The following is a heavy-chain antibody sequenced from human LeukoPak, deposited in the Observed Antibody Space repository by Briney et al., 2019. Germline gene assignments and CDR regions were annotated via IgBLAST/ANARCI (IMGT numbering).Heavy chain of an antibody. D-gene: IGHD6-19*01. CDR3: ARDAYSSGWYRNYYYYMDV. CDR1: GYTFTSYY. J-gene: IGHJ6*03. V-gene: IGHV1-69*05. CDR2: IIPIFGTA. Sequence: ASVNVSCKASGYTFTSYYMHWVRQAPGQGLEWMGGIIPIFGTANYAQKFQGRVTITTDESTSTAYMELSSLRSEDTAVYYCARDAYSSGWYRNYYYYMDVWGKGTTVTVSS.